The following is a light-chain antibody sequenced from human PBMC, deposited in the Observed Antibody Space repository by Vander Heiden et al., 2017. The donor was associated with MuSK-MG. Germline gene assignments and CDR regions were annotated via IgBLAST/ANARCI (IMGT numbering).Light chain of an antibody. V-gene: IGKV1-27*01. Sequence: DIQMTQSPSSLSASVGDRVTITCRASQGSSNYLAWYQQKPGKVPKLLIYAASTLQSGVPSRFSGSGSGTDFTLTISSLQPEDVATYYCQRYNGASYTFGQGTKLEIK. CDR3: QRYNGASYT. CDR1: QGSSNY. CDR2: AAS. J-gene: IGKJ2*01.